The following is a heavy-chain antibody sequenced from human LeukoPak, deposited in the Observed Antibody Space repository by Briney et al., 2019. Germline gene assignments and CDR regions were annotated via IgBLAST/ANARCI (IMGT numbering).Heavy chain of an antibody. CDR3: ARHRRSTYYYGSGGPNWFDP. CDR1: GGSFSGYY. CDR2: INHSGST. D-gene: IGHD3-10*01. Sequence: SETPSLTCAVYGGSFSGYYWSWIRQPPGKGLEWIGEINHSGSTNYNPSLKSRVTISVDTSKNQFSLKLSSVTAADTAVYSCARHRRSTYYYGSGGPNWFDPWGQGTLVTVSS. J-gene: IGHJ5*02. V-gene: IGHV4-34*01.